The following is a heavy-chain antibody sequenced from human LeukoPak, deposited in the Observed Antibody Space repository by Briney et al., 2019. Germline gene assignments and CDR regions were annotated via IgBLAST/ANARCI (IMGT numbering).Heavy chain of an antibody. Sequence: SETLSLTCTVSGGSISSNNYYWGWIRQPPGKGLEWIGSIYYSGSTYYNPSLKSRVTISVDTSKNQFSLKLSSVTAADTAVYYCATMVRGATPQPGYWGQGTLVTVSS. CDR2: IYYSGST. CDR1: GGSISSNNYY. CDR3: ATMVRGATPQPGY. D-gene: IGHD3-10*01. J-gene: IGHJ4*02. V-gene: IGHV4-39*01.